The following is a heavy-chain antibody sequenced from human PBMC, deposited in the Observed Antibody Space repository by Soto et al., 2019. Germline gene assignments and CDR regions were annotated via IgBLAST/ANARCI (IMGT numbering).Heavy chain of an antibody. J-gene: IGHJ4*02. CDR1: GDSISTYY. CDR3: ARLQLVQKVIDY. CDR2: IFYSGGT. D-gene: IGHD1-1*01. Sequence: LSLTCPVSGDSISTYYWSWIRQPPGKGLQWIGYIFYSGGTAYNPSLKSRVTISLDMSKKQISLKLSSVTAADTATYFCARLQLVQKVIDYWGQGTLVTVSS. V-gene: IGHV4-59*01.